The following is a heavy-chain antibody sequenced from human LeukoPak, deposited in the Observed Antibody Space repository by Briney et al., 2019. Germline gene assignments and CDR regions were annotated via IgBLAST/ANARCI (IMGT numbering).Heavy chain of an antibody. CDR3: ARVGSIAAAGTPDY. Sequence: GGSLRLSCAASGFTFSIYAMSWIRQAPGKGLEWVSYISSIGSHTNYADSVKGRFTTSRDNAKNLLSLQVNSLRADDTAVYYCARVGSIAAAGTPDYWGQGTLVTVSS. CDR1: GFTFSIYA. V-gene: IGHV3-11*06. D-gene: IGHD6-13*01. J-gene: IGHJ4*02. CDR2: ISSIGSHT.